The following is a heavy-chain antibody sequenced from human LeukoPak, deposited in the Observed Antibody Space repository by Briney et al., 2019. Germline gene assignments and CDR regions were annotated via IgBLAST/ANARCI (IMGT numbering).Heavy chain of an antibody. CDR1: GGSISSGGYY. J-gene: IGHJ4*02. Sequence: SETLSLTCTVSGGSISSGGYYWSWIRQHPEKGLEWIGYIYYSGSTYYNPSLKSRVTISVDTSKNQFSLKLSSVTAADTAVYYCARAHPEEVPESPYDIAPHFDYWGQGTLVTVSS. V-gene: IGHV4-31*03. CDR3: ARAHPEEVPESPYDIAPHFDY. CDR2: IYYSGST. D-gene: IGHD3-9*01.